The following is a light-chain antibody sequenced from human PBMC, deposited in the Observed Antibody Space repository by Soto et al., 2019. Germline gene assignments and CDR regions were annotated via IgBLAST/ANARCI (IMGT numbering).Light chain of an antibody. Sequence: QSVLTQPPSVSAAPGQKVTISCSGSSSNIGGNSVSWYQQISGTAPKLLIYDDNKRPSGIPDRFSGSKSGTSATLGITGFQTGDEADYYCGSWDSSLSAYVFGTGTKGTVL. J-gene: IGLJ1*01. V-gene: IGLV1-51*01. CDR3: GSWDSSLSAYV. CDR2: DDN. CDR1: SSNIGGNS.